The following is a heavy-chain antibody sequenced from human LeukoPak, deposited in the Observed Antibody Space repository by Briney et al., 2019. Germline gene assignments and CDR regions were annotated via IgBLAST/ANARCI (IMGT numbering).Heavy chain of an antibody. V-gene: IGHV4-34*01. Sequence: SETLSLTCAVYGGSFSGYYWSWIRQPPGKGLEWIGEINHSGSTNYIPSLKSRVTVSLDTSKTQFSLKLSSVTAADTAVYYCARGPRGGPDAFDIWGQGTMVTVSS. CDR3: ARGPRGGPDAFDI. J-gene: IGHJ3*02. D-gene: IGHD3-10*01. CDR1: GGSFSGYY. CDR2: INHSGST.